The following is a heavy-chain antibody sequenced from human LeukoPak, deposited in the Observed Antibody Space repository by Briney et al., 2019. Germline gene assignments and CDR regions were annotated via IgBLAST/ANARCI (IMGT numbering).Heavy chain of an antibody. CDR3: AREGGPYRPLDY. Sequence: PSETLSLTCGVSGGSISSTNWWTGGRQPPGKGREGIGEFHLDGRTNYSPSLQRRLAMSVDFSENHISLKLTSVTAADTAVYYCAREGGPYRPLDYTGQGLLVTVSS. CDR1: GGSISSTNW. CDR2: FHLDGRT. J-gene: IGHJ4*02. V-gene: IGHV4-4*02.